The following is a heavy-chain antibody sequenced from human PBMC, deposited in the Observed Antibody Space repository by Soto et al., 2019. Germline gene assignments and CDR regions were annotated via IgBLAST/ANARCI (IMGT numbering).Heavy chain of an antibody. CDR2: ISGSCGST. CDR1: GFTFSSYA. D-gene: IGHD6-19*01. J-gene: IGHJ6*02. CDR3: AKPGPVAGPPERQPDYYYGMDV. Sequence: PGGSLRLSCAASGFTFSSYAMSWVRQAPGKGLEWVSAISGSCGSTYYADSVKGRFTISRDNSKNTLYLQMDSLRAEDTAVYYCAKPGPVAGPPERQPDYYYGMDVWGQGTTVTVSS. V-gene: IGHV3-23*01.